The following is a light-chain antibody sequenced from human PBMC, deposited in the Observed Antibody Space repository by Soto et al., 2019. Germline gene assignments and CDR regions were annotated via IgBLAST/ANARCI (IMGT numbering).Light chain of an antibody. CDR3: QHSSSTPQT. V-gene: IGKV1-39*01. CDR1: QSISSY. J-gene: IGKJ4*01. CDR2: VAS. Sequence: DIQMTQSPSSLSASVGERVTITCRASQSISSYLSWYQQKPGKAPKLLINVASTLQSGVPSRFSGSGSMTDFTLAISSLQPEDFATYYCQHSSSTPQTFGGGTRVEIK.